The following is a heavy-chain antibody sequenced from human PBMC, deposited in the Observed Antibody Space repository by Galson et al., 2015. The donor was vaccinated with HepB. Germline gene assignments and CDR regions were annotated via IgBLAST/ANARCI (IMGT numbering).Heavy chain of an antibody. CDR2: ISSSSSYT. D-gene: IGHD3-22*01. CDR3: ARVGSRYYYNSSGYFNYFDY. J-gene: IGHJ4*02. Sequence: SLRLSCAGAGFTFSDYYTSWLRQAPGKGLEWVSYISSSSSYTNYADSVKGRFTISRGNAENSLYLQMNSLRAEDTAVYYCARVGSRYYYNSSGYFNYFDYWGQGTLVTVSS. CDR1: GFTFSDYY. V-gene: IGHV3-11*03.